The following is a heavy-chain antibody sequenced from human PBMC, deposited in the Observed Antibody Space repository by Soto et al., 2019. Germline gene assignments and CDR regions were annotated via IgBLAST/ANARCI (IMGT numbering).Heavy chain of an antibody. Sequence: GRSQRLSCAASGFTFSTYSMNWVRQAPGKGLEWVSSISSSSSYIYYADFVKGRFTISRDNSKNTLYLQMNSLRAEDTAVYYCASRSPGLDYWGQGTLVTVSS. CDR2: ISSSSSYI. V-gene: IGHV3-21*01. J-gene: IGHJ4*02. CDR1: GFTFSTYS. CDR3: ASRSPGLDY.